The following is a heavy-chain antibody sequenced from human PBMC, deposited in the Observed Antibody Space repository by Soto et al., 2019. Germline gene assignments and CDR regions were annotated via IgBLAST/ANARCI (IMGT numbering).Heavy chain of an antibody. Sequence: VQLLESGGGLVQPGGSLRLACTASGFTFNHYAMSWVRQAPGKGLEWVSAVSGRGGSTKYADSVKGRFIISRDNSNXXXXXQMDSLRGEDTXXXXXXXXXXXXXXXXXYY. V-gene: IGHV3-23*01. CDR3: XXXXXXXXXXXXYY. CDR1: GFTFNHYA. J-gene: IGHJ6*01. CDR2: VSGRGGST.